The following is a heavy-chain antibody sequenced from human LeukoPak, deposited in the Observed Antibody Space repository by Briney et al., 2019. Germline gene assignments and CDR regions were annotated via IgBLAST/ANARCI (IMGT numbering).Heavy chain of an antibody. Sequence: SETLSLTCTVSGGSISTYSWSWIRQPPGKGLEWIGYIYYSGSTNYNPSLKSRVIISVDTSKNHFFLNLSSVTAADTAVYYCARHRVSGSSYSALEYWGQGTLVTVSS. D-gene: IGHD1-26*01. CDR1: GGSISTYS. V-gene: IGHV4-59*08. CDR3: ARHRVSGSSYSALEY. J-gene: IGHJ4*02. CDR2: IYYSGST.